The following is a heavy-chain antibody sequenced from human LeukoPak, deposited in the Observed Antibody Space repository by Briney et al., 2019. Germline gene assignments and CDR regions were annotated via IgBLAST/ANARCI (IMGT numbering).Heavy chain of an antibody. CDR1: GLTFSDEY. J-gene: IGHJ3*02. V-gene: IGHV3-11*01. CDR3: ALGLRYCSSTSCYPYAFDI. D-gene: IGHD2-2*01. CDR2: ISNTGDFI. Sequence: PGGSLRLSCAASGLTFSDEYMSWIRQAPGKGLEWVSYISNTGDFIAYADSVKGRFTMSRDNAKNSLYLQMNSLRAEDAAAYYCALGLRYCSSTSCYPYAFDIWGQGTMVTVSS.